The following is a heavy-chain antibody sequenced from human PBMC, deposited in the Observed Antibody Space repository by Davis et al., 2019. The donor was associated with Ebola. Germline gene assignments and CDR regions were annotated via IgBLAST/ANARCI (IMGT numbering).Heavy chain of an antibody. D-gene: IGHD3-16*01. CDR3: ARNFRGNPYYYYYGMDV. CDR2: INSDGSST. Sequence: HTGGSLRLSCAASGFTFSSYWMHWVRHAPGKGLVWVSRINSDGSSTSYADSVKGRFTISRDNAKNTLYLQMNSLRAEDTAVYYCARNFRGNPYYYYYGMDVWGQGTTVTVSS. J-gene: IGHJ6*02. CDR1: GFTFSSYW. V-gene: IGHV3-74*01.